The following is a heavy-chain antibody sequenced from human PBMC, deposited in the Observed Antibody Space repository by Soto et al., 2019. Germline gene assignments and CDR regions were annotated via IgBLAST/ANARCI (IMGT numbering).Heavy chain of an antibody. D-gene: IGHD4-17*01. V-gene: IGHV3-53*01. J-gene: IGHJ6*02. CDR1: GFTVSSNY. CDR3: ARDQHYGYYYGMDV. Sequence: PGGSLRLSCAASGFTVSSNYMSWVRQAPGKGLEWVSVIYSGGSTYYADSVKGRFTISRDNSKNTLYLQMNSLRAEDTAVYYCARDQHYGYYYGMDVWGQGTTVTVSS. CDR2: IYSGGST.